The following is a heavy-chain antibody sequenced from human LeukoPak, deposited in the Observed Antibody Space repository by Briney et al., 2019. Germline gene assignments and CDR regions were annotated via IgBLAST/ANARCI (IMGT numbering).Heavy chain of an antibody. D-gene: IGHD2-21*02. CDR2: IIPIFGTA. CDR3: AREVHGGDCYAFDI. CDR1: GGTFSSYA. V-gene: IGHV1-69*05. J-gene: IGHJ3*02. Sequence: GASVKVSCKASGGTFSSYAISWVRQAPGQGLEWMGGIIPIFGTANYAQKFQDRVTITTDESTSTAYMELSSLRSEDTAVYYCAREVHGGDCYAFDIWGQGTMVTVSS.